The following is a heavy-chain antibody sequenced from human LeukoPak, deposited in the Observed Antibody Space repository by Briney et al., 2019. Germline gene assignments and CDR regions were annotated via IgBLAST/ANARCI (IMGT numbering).Heavy chain of an antibody. CDR1: GFTFSSYA. CDR2: ISGSDGTT. Sequence: PGGSQRLSCAASGFTFSSYAMSWVRQAPGKGLEWVSAISGSDGTTYYADSVKGRFTISRDNSKNTLYLQMNSLRDEDTAVYYCAKSVVPGTYYYYYYMDVWGKGTTVTISS. D-gene: IGHD1-26*01. J-gene: IGHJ6*03. CDR3: AKSVVPGTYYYYYYMDV. V-gene: IGHV3-23*01.